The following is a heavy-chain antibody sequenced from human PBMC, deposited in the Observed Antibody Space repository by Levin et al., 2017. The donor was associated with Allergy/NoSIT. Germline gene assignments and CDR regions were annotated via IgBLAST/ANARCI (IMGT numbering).Heavy chain of an antibody. V-gene: IGHV3-23*01. CDR3: AKPVVPAAVGAFDI. Sequence: ASVKVSCAASGFTFSSYAMSWVRQAPGKGLEWVSAISGSGGSTYYADSVKGRFTISRDNSKNTLYLQMNSLRAEDTAVYYCAKPVVPAAVGAFDIWGQGTMVTVSS. CDR1: GFTFSSYA. D-gene: IGHD2-2*01. J-gene: IGHJ3*02. CDR2: ISGSGGST.